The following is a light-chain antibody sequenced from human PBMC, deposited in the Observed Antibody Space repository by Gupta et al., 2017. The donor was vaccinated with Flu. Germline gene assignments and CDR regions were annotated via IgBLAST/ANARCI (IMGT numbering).Light chain of an antibody. Sequence: IQMAQAPSSLAASVGDRVTITCRASQSISSYLHWYQQKPGKAPKLLIYAASSVQSGVPSRFSGSGSGTDFTISMSSEQPEDYATHYYKHKGTFGQGTKVEIK. J-gene: IGKJ1*01. V-gene: IGKV1-39*01. CDR1: QSISSY. CDR2: AAS. CDR3: KHKGT.